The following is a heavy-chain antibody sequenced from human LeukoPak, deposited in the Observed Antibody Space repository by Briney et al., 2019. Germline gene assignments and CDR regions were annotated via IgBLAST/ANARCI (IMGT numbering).Heavy chain of an antibody. V-gene: IGHV4-34*01. CDR1: GGSFSGYY. D-gene: IGHD5-18*01. Sequence: TSETLSLTCAVYGGSFSGYYWSWIRQPPGKGLEWIGEINHSGSTNYNPSLKSRVTISVDTSKNQFSLKLSSVTAADTAVYYCARGGCSYGSPFDYWGQGTLVTVSS. J-gene: IGHJ4*02. CDR2: INHSGST. CDR3: ARGGCSYGSPFDY.